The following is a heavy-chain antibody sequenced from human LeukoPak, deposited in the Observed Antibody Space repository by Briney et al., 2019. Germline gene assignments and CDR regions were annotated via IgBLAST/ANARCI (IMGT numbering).Heavy chain of an antibody. CDR2: IKPDGSEK. J-gene: IGHJ4*02. D-gene: IGHD7-27*01. Sequence: GGSLRLSCAASGFTFSGYWMTWVRRAPGKGLEWVANIKPDGSEKSYVDSVRGRFTISRDNAKNSLYLQMNSLRAEDTAVYYCARSLTGVTSYWGQGTLVTVSS. CDR3: ARSLTGVTSY. V-gene: IGHV3-7*01. CDR1: GFTFSGYW.